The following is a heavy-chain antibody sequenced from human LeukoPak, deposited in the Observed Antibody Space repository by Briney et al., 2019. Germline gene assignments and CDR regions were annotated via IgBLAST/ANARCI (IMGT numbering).Heavy chain of an antibody. CDR3: ARSELREGFDY. V-gene: IGHV4-59*08. CDR2: IYYSGST. CDR1: GDSISSYY. Sequence: KPSESLSLTCTVSGDSISSYYWSWIRQPPGKGLEWIGYIYYSGSTNYNPSLKSRVTISVDTSKNQFSLKLSSVTAADTAVYYCARSELREGFDYWGQGTLVTVSS. J-gene: IGHJ4*02. D-gene: IGHD1-14*01.